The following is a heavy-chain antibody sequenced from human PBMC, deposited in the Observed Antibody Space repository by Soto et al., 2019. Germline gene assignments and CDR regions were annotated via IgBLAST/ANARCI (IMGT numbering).Heavy chain of an antibody. CDR1: GFTFSSYW. V-gene: IGHV3-7*01. Sequence: GGSLRLSCAASGFTFSSYWMSWVRQAPGKGLEWVANIKQDGSEKYYVDSVKGRFTISRDNSKNTLYLQMNSLRAEDTAVYYCARDYYDILTGYYAHNYFDYWGQGTLVTVSS. D-gene: IGHD3-9*01. CDR3: ARDYYDILTGYYAHNYFDY. CDR2: IKQDGSEK. J-gene: IGHJ4*02.